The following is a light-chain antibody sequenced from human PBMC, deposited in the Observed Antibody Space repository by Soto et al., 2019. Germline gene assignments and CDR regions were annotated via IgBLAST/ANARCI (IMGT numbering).Light chain of an antibody. Sequence: DIPMTQSPSSLSASVGDRVTITCQASQDISNFLNWYQHKPGKSPKLLINDASNLETGVPSRFSGSGSSTDFTFTISSLQPEDIATYYCQHYDHFPLTFGGGTKIEIK. J-gene: IGKJ4*01. V-gene: IGKV1-33*01. CDR2: DAS. CDR3: QHYDHFPLT. CDR1: QDISNF.